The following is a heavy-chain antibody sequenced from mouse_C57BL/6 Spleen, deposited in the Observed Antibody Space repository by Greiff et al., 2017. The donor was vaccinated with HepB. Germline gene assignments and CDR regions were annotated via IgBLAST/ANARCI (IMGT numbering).Heavy chain of an antibody. Sequence: EVQLQESGGGLVQPGGSMKLSCVASGFTFSNYWMNWVRQSPEKGLEWVAQIRLKSDNYATHYAESVKGRFTISRDDSKSSVYLQMNNLRAEDTGIYYCTVIYYDYAFDYWGQGTTLTVSS. CDR2: IRLKSDNYAT. V-gene: IGHV6-3*01. CDR3: TVIYYDYAFDY. D-gene: IGHD2-4*01. J-gene: IGHJ2*01. CDR1: GFTFSNYW.